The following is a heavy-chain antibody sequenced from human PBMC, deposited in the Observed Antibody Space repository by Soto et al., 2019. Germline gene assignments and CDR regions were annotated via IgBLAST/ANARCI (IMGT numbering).Heavy chain of an antibody. J-gene: IGHJ4*02. CDR3: TTGLSNGYYNFDY. Sequence: GGSLRLSCAASGFTVSSNYMSWVRQAPGKGLEWVGRIKGEADGGTTDYAAPVKGRITISRDHSKDTLYLHMNSLKTEDTAVYYCTTGLSNGYYNFDYWGQGTPVTVSS. D-gene: IGHD3-22*01. CDR1: GFTVSSNY. V-gene: IGHV3-15*01. CDR2: IKGEADGGTT.